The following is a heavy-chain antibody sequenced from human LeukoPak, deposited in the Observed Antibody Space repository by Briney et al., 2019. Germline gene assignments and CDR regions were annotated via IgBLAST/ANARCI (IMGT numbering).Heavy chain of an antibody. CDR1: GYTFTGYY. D-gene: IGHD2-2*01. J-gene: IGHJ4*02. CDR2: INPNSGGT. CDR3: AREGYCSSTSCYPDY. V-gene: IGHV1-2*02. Sequence: ASVKVSCKASGYTFTGYYMHWVRQAPGQGLEWMGWINPNSGGTNYAQEFQGRVTMTRDTSISTAYMELSRLRSDDTAVYYCAREGYCSSTSCYPDYWGQGTLVTVSS.